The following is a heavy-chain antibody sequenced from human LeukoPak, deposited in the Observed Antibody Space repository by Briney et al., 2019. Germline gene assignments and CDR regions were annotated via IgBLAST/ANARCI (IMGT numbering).Heavy chain of an antibody. J-gene: IGHJ4*02. D-gene: IGHD6-19*01. CDR2: IYHSGST. CDR1: LGSTSRRNW. CDR3: ERGSAN. Sequence: SGTLSLTCAVPLGSTSRRNWWGWVRQPPGKGLEWIGEIYHSGSTNYNPSLKSRVTISVDKSKNQFPLKLSSVTAADTAPYYGERGSANWGQGTLVTVSS. V-gene: IGHV4-4*02.